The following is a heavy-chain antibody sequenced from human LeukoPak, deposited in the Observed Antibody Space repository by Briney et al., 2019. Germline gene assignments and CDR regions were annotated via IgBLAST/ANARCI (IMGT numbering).Heavy chain of an antibody. V-gene: IGHV1-2*02. D-gene: IGHD3-10*01. CDR1: GYAFTGYY. CDR2: INPNNGGT. CDR3: ARGGSLQWFGELISDY. J-gene: IGHJ4*02. Sequence: ASVKVSCKASGYAFTGYYMHWVRQAPGQGLEWMGWINPNNGGTRFAQKFQGRVTMTRDTSISTAYMELSSLRSDDTAVFYCARGGSLQWFGELISDYWGLGTLVTVSS.